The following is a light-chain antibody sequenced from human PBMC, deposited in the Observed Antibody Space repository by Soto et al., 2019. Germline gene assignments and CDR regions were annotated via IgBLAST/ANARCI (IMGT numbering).Light chain of an antibody. CDR2: DVS. Sequence: DIQMTQSPSTLSASVGGRVTITCRASQSISPWLAWYQQKPGKAPKLLIYDVSHLQSGVPSRFTGSGSGTDFTLTISSLQPEDFATYFCQQSYTTPITFGQGTRLEI. J-gene: IGKJ5*01. CDR3: QQSYTTPIT. CDR1: QSISPW. V-gene: IGKV1-39*01.